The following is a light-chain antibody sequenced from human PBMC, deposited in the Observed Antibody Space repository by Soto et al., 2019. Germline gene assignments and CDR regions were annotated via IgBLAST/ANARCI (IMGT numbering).Light chain of an antibody. J-gene: IGKJ4*01. CDR3: QQYGSSPPLT. V-gene: IGKV3-20*01. CDR2: GAS. Sequence: EIVLTQSPGTLSLSPGERATLSRRASQSVSSASLAWYRQNPGQAPRLLIYGASIRATGIPDRFSGSGSGTDFTLTISRLEPEDFAVYYCQQYGSSPPLTFGGGTKVEIK. CDR1: QSVSSAS.